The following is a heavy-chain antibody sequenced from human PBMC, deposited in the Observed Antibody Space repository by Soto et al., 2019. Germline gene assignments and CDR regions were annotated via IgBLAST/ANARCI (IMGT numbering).Heavy chain of an antibody. CDR2: IGTAGDT. Sequence: PGGSLRLSCAASGFTFSSYDMHWVRQATGKGLEWVSAIGTAGDTYYPGSVKGRFTISRENAKNSLYLQMNSLRAEDTAVYYCARGFIMPEELLWFGELLGGPGVRRANYYYYYGMDVWGQGTTVTVSS. CDR3: ARGFIMPEELLWFGELLGGPGVRRANYYYYYGMDV. J-gene: IGHJ6*02. CDR1: GFTFSSYD. D-gene: IGHD3-10*01. V-gene: IGHV3-13*01.